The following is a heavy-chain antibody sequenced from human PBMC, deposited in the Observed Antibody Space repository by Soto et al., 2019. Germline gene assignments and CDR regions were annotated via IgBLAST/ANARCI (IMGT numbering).Heavy chain of an antibody. CDR1: GFTFSSYS. J-gene: IGHJ3*02. D-gene: IGHD5-18*01. CDR3: ASWIHGAYPPDI. Sequence: EVQLGESGGGLVQPGGSLRLSCAASGFTFSSYSMNWVRQAPGQGLELVSYISSSSSTIYYADSVKGRFIISRDNAKNALYLQMNSLGAEDAAVYDCASWIHGAYPPDIWGQWTMVTASS. CDR2: ISSSSSTI. V-gene: IGHV3-48*01.